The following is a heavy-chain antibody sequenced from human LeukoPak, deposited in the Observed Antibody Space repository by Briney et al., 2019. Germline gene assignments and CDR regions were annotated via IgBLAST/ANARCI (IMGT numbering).Heavy chain of an antibody. CDR2: INHSGST. CDR1: GGSFSGYY. CDR3: ARGFLPSYPRGFDY. V-gene: IGHV4-34*01. J-gene: IGHJ4*02. D-gene: IGHD2-2*01. Sequence: SETLSLTCAVYGGSFSGYYWSWVRQPPGKGLEWIGEINHSGSTNYNPSLKSRVTISVDTSKNQFSLKLSSVTAADTAVYYCARGFLPSYPRGFDYWGQGTLVTVSS.